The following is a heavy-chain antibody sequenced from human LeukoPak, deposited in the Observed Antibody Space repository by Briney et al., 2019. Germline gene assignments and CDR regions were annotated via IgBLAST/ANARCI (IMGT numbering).Heavy chain of an antibody. J-gene: IGHJ4*02. CDR2: MYANGRT. V-gene: IGHV3-53*01. CDR1: GLSVSGNY. D-gene: IGHD3/OR15-3a*01. Sequence: PGGSLTLSCAASGLSVSGNYMTCVRQAPGKGLDWVTIMYANGRTHYADSVQRRYRIPKDNSKNRLNLQMNSLSGEDTPVDYRARAWTGDYWGQGTLVTVSS. CDR3: ARAWTGDY.